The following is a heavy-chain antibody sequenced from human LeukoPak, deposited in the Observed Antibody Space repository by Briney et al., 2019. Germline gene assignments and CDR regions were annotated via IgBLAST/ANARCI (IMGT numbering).Heavy chain of an antibody. CDR3: ARVGEYSSSWYEEINY. CDR1: GYTFTGYY. CDR2: INPNSGGT. Sequence: ASVKVSCKASGYTFTGYYMHWVRQAPGQGLEWMGWINPNSGGTNYAQKFQGRVTMTRDTSISTAYMELSRLRSDDTAVYYCARVGEYSSSWYEEINYWGQGTLVTVSS. D-gene: IGHD6-13*01. V-gene: IGHV1-2*02. J-gene: IGHJ4*02.